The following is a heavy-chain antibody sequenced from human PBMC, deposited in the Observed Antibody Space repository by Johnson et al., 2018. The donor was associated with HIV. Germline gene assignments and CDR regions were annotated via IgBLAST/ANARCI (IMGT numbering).Heavy chain of an antibody. CDR2: IYNDGSRT. CDR1: GFTFSRYG. J-gene: IGHJ3*01. CDR3: AKVDCGGDTCAGYDPFDL. Sequence: VLLVESGGGVVQPGGSLRLSCVASGFTFSRYGMHWVRQVPGKRPVWVARIYNDGSRTTYADSVRGRFTISRDNAKYTVDLQMNSLRVEDTAVYYCAKVDCGGDTCAGYDPFDLWGQGTLVTVSS. V-gene: IGHV3-74*03. D-gene: IGHD2-21*01.